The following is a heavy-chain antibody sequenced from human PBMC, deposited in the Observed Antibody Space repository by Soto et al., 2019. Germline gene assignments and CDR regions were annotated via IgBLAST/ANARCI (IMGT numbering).Heavy chain of an antibody. CDR1: GYSFTSYW. Sequence: GESLKISCKGSGYSFTSYWISWVRQMPGKGLEWMGRIDPSDSYTNYSPSFQGHVTISADKSISTAYLQWSSLKASDTAMYYCARHYYYDSSGSPTWYYYGMDVWGQGTTVTVSS. CDR3: ARHYYYDSSGSPTWYYYGMDV. CDR2: IDPSDSYT. V-gene: IGHV5-10-1*01. J-gene: IGHJ6*02. D-gene: IGHD3-22*01.